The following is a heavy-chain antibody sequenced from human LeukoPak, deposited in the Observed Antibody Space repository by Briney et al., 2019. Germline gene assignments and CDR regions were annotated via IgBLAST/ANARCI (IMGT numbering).Heavy chain of an antibody. J-gene: IGHJ4*02. V-gene: IGHV5-51*01. CDR3: ARFRTSVGSSPVH. CDR2: MYPDESDI. D-gene: IGHD6-13*01. CDR1: GYSFATYW. Sequence: GESLKISCKGSGYSFATYWIGWVRQMPGNGLEWMGMMYPDESDIRYSPSFQGQVTISADKSISTAYLQWSDLKASDTAIYYCARFRTSVGSSPVHWGQGTLVTVSS.